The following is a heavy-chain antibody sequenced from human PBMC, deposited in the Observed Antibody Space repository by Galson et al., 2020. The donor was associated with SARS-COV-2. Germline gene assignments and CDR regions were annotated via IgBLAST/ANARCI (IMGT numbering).Heavy chain of an antibody. J-gene: IGHJ5*02. CDR1: GFSLSTSGVG. D-gene: IGHD6-19*01. V-gene: IGHV2-5*02. Sequence: KMSGPTLVKPTQTLTLTCTFSGFSLSTSGVGVGWIRQPPGKALKWLALIYWDDDKRYSPSLKSSLTITKDTSKNQMVLTMTNMDPVDTATYYCAGRLSSGWYGGWFDPWGQGTLVTVSS. CDR2: IYWDDDK. CDR3: AGRLSSGWYGGWFDP.